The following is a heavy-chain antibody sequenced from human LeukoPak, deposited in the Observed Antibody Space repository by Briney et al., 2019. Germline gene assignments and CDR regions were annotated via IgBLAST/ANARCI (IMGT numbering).Heavy chain of an antibody. CDR2: IIPIFGTA. Sequence: ASVKVSCKASGGTFSRYAISWVRQAPGQGLEWMGGIIPIFGTANYAQKFQGRVTITMDESTSTAYMELSSLRSEDTAVYYCARLYCSSTSCDNWFDPWGQGTLVTVSS. CDR1: GGTFSRYA. CDR3: ARLYCSSTSCDNWFDP. J-gene: IGHJ5*02. D-gene: IGHD2-2*01. V-gene: IGHV1-69*05.